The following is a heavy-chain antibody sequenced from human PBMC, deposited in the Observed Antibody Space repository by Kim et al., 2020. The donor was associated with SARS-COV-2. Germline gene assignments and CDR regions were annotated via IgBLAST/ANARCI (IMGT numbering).Heavy chain of an antibody. J-gene: IGHJ4*02. CDR2: IYYSGST. CDR3: ARVGYYDFWSGYLDY. CDR1: GGSISSYY. D-gene: IGHD3-3*01. V-gene: IGHV4-59*13. Sequence: SETLSLTCTVSGGSISSYYWSWIRQPPGKGLEWIGYIYYSGSTNYNPSLKSRVTISVDTSKNQFSLKLSSVTAADTAVYYCARVGYYDFWSGYLDYWGQGTLVTVSS.